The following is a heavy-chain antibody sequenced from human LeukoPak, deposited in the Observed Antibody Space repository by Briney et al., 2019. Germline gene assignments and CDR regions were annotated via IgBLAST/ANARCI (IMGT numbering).Heavy chain of an antibody. V-gene: IGHV3-15*01. Sequence: GRSLRLACAAAGFTFNNVWMSWVRQAPGKGLEWVGRIKTKTDRGTTDYAAAEKRRFAIPREDSTNRRYRQRNILKHEDTAVYYCTGVGHISWYDYWGQGTLVTVSS. D-gene: IGHD6-13*01. CDR2: IKTKTDRGTT. J-gene: IGHJ4*02. CDR1: GFTFNNVW. CDR3: TGVGHISWYDY.